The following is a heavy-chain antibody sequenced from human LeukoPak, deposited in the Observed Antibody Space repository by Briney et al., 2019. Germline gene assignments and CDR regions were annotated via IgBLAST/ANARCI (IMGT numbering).Heavy chain of an antibody. CDR2: ISYDGSNK. J-gene: IGHJ4*02. CDR3: AKDSATTSLDYFDY. D-gene: IGHD1-26*01. CDR1: GFTFSSYG. V-gene: IGHV3-30*18. Sequence: GGSLRLSCAASGFTFSSYGMHWVRQAPGKGLEWVAVISYDGSNKYYADSVTGRFTISRDNPKNTLYLQMHSLRADDTAVYYCAKDSATTSLDYFDYWGQGTLVTVSS.